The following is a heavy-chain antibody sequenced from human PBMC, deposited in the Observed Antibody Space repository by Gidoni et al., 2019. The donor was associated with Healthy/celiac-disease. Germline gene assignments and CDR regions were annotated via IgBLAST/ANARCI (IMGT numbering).Heavy chain of an antibody. CDR2: IIPIIGIA. J-gene: IGHJ5*02. CDR1: GGTFSSYA. CDR3: ARRRYCSSTSCLDWFDH. D-gene: IGHD2-2*01. Sequence: QVHLVQSGAEVNKLGSSVKVSCKASGGTFSSYAISWVRQAPGQGREWMGRIIPIIGIANYAQKFQGRVTITADKSTSAAYMELSSLRSEDTAVYYCARRRYCSSTSCLDWFDHWGQGTLVTVSS. V-gene: IGHV1-69*04.